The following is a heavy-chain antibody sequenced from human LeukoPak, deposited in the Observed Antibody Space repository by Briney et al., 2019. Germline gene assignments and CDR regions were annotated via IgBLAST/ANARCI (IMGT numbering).Heavy chain of an antibody. D-gene: IGHD3-9*01. CDR1: GDSISSYNYF. CDR3: ARRGPMSYDILAYYFDY. J-gene: IGHJ4*02. CDR2: IYYRGNT. Sequence: PSETLSLTCTVSGDSISSYNYFWGWIRQPPGKGLEWVGSIYYRGNTYYNPSLKSRVTLSADTSKNQFSLKLSSVTAADTAVYYCARRGPMSYDILAYYFDYWGQGTLVTVSS. V-gene: IGHV4-39*01.